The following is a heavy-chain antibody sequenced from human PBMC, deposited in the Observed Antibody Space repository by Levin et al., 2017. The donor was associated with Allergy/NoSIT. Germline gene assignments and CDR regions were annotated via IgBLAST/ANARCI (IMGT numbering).Heavy chain of an antibody. V-gene: IGHV3-23*01. Sequence: GGSLRLSCAASGFSFRKYGMSWVRQSPGKGLELVSGISGTGGMTDYADSVEGRFTISRDNPRNTLYLQMSSLRAEDTAVYYCAKDKLAATTPRLFDHWGQGTLVTVSS. J-gene: IGHJ4*02. CDR2: ISGTGGMT. CDR1: GFSFRKYG. CDR3: AKDKLAATTPRLFDH. D-gene: IGHD1-26*01.